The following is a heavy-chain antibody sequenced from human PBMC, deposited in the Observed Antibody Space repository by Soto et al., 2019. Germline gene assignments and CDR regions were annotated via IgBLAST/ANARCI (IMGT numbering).Heavy chain of an antibody. CDR1: GYTFTSYG. D-gene: IGHD2-15*01. J-gene: IGHJ4*02. Sequence: QVQLVQSGAEVKKPGASVKVSCRASGYTFTSYGISWVRQAPGQGLEWMGWINVYNGNTNYAQKLQGRVTMTTDTSTTTAYMDLRSLRPDDTAVYVCARGPYLCGGGTCNAGPPPWWGPGKLVTAPS. CDR2: INVYNGNT. CDR3: ARGPYLCGGGTCNAGPPPW. V-gene: IGHV1-18*01.